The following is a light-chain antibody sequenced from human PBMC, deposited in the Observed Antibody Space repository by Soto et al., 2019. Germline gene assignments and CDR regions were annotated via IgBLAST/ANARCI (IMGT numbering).Light chain of an antibody. CDR2: DAS. J-gene: IGKJ4*01. CDR3: QQYHKWPPLT. Sequence: EIVMTQSPATLSVSPGERATLSCRASQSVSSNLVWYQQKLGQSPRLLIYDASARPTGIPARFGGMGSGTQFTLTITSLQSEDFAVYYCQQYHKWPPLTFGGGTKVDIK. CDR1: QSVSSN. V-gene: IGKV3-15*01.